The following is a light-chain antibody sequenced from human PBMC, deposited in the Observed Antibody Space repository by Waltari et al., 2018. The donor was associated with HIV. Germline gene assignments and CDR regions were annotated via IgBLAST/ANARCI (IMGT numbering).Light chain of an antibody. CDR1: QSVSSN. CDR2: GAS. J-gene: IGKJ4*01. V-gene: IGKV3-15*01. CDR3: QQYNNWPPGLS. Sequence: EIVVTQSPVTLSVSPGERTPLSCRASQSVSSNLAWYQQKPGQAPRLLIYGASTRATGIPARFSGSGSGTEFTLTISSLQSEDFAIYYCQQYNNWPPGLSFGGGTKVEIK.